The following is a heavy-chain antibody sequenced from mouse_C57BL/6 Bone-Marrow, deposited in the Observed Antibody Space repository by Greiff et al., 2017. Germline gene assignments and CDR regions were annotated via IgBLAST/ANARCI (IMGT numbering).Heavy chain of an antibody. CDR2: IDPENGDT. CDR3: TTRVYYGSSYWYFDV. CDR1: GFNIKDDY. Sequence: VQLQQSGAELVRPGASVKLSCTASGFNIKDDYMHWVKQRPEQGLEWIGWIDPENGDTEYDSKFQGKATITAYTSSNTAYLQLSSLTSEDTAVYYCTTRVYYGSSYWYFDVWGTGTTVTVSS. D-gene: IGHD1-1*01. V-gene: IGHV14-4*01. J-gene: IGHJ1*03.